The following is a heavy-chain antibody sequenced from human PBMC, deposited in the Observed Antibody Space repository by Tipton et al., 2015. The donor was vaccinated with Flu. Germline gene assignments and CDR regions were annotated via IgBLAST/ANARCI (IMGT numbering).Heavy chain of an antibody. CDR2: IYYSGST. D-gene: IGHD6-19*01. Sequence: TLSLTCTVSGGSISSYYWSWIRQPPGKGLEWIGYIYYSGSTNYNPSLKSRVTISVDTSKNQFSLKLSSVTAADTAVYYCARHSGDSSGWLSHYYYYYMDVWGKGTTVTVSS. V-gene: IGHV4-59*08. CDR1: GGSISSYY. J-gene: IGHJ6*03. CDR3: ARHSGDSSGWLSHYYYYYMDV.